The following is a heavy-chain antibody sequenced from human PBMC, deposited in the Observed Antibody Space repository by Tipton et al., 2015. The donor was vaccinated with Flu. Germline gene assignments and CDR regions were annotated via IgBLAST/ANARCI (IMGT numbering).Heavy chain of an antibody. CDR2: ISWNSGSI. V-gene: IGHV3-9*01. CDR3: VKDVESSGYDDGFDY. CDR1: GFTFDDYA. J-gene: IGHJ4*02. D-gene: IGHD5-12*01. Sequence: SLRLSCAASGFTFDDYAMHWVRQAPGKGLEWVSGISWNSGSIGYADSVKGRFTISRDNVKNSLYLQMNSLRVEDTALYYCVKDVESSGYDDGFDYWGQGTLVTVSS.